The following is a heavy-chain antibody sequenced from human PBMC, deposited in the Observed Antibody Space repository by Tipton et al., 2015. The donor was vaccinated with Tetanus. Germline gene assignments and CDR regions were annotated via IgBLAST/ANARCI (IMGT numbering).Heavy chain of an antibody. CDR1: GGSLNTFY. D-gene: IGHD1-26*01. Sequence: TLSLTCTVSGGSLNTFYWNWIRQPAGKGLEWIGRVYSSGGTNYNPSLKSRVTMSIDTSKNQISLEPTSMTAADTAIYYCARDFRERTGTYFSYYYTMDVWGQGTTVTVSS. V-gene: IGHV4-4*07. J-gene: IGHJ6*02. CDR2: VYSSGGT. CDR3: ARDFRERTGTYFSYYYTMDV.